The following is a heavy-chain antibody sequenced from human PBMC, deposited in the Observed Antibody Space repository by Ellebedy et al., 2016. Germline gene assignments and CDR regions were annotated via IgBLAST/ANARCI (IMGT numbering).Heavy chain of an antibody. CDR2: INPNSGGT. D-gene: IGHD2-2*01. V-gene: IGHV1-2*02. CDR3: ARSEWVPANFDY. Sequence: ASVKVSXXASGYTFTGYYMHWVRQAPGQGLEWMGWINPNSGGTNYAQKFQGRVTMTRDTSISTAYMELSRLRSDDTAVYYCARSEWVPANFDYWGQGTLVTVSS. CDR1: GYTFTGYY. J-gene: IGHJ4*02.